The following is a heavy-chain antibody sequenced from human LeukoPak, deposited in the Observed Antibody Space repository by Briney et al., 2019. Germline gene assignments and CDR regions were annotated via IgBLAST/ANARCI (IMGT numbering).Heavy chain of an antibody. CDR3: ARGTSAGGPISPFDF. CDR1: GFTFSSFS. D-gene: IGHD6-13*01. Sequence: GGSLRLSCAASGFTFSSFSMIWVRQAPGKGLEWVSSTSSSSAYTFYAESGKGRFTISRDNAKNTVYLQMNSLRAEDTGIYYCARGTSAGGPISPFDFWGQGTVVTVSS. J-gene: IGHJ4*02. CDR2: TSSSSAYT. V-gene: IGHV3-21*01.